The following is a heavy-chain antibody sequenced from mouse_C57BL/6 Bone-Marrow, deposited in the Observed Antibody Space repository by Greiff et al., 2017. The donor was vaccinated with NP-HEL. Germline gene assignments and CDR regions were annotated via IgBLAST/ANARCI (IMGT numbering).Heavy chain of an antibody. V-gene: IGHV1-62-2*01. CDR2: FYPGSGSI. J-gene: IGHJ3*01. Sequence: VKLMESGAELVKPGASVKLSCKASGYTFTEYTIHWVKQRSGQGLEWIGWFYPGSGSIKYNEKFKDKATLTADKSSSTVYMELSRLTSEDSAVYFCARHEGGYDEFAYWGQGTLVTVSA. CDR1: GYTFTEYT. CDR3: ARHEGGYDEFAY. D-gene: IGHD2-2*01.